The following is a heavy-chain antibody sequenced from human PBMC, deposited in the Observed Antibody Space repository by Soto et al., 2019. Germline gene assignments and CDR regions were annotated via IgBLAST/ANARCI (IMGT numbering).Heavy chain of an antibody. CDR1: GFTFSSYA. J-gene: IGHJ4*02. CDR3: ARAADRGHN. CDR2: ISYDGSNK. V-gene: IGHV3-30-3*01. Sequence: QVQLVESGGGVVQPGRSLRLSCAASGFTFSSYAMHWVRQAPGKGLEWVAVISYDGSNKYYADSVKGRFTISRDNSKNTLYLQMNSLRAEDTAVYYCARAADRGHNWGQGTLVTVSS. D-gene: IGHD5-18*01.